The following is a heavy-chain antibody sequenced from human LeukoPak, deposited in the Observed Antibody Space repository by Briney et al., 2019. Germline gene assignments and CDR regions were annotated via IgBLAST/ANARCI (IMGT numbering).Heavy chain of an antibody. CDR1: GASIRSYY. CDR2: IYHSGST. J-gene: IGHJ4*02. V-gene: IGHV4-4*08. Sequence: PSETLSLTCNVSGASIRSYYWGWVRQSPGKGLEWIGYIYHSGSTNYNPSLGSRVTISIDTSNNQFSLKLNSVTAADTAVYYCASGDFDCWGQGTLVTVSS. CDR3: ASGDFDC.